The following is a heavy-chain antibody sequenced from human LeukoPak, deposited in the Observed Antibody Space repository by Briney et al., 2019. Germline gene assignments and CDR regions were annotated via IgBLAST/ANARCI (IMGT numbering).Heavy chain of an antibody. D-gene: IGHD1-26*01. Sequence: PGGSLRLSCAAPGFTFDDYGMSWVRQAPGKGLEWVSGINWNGGSTGYADSVKGRFTISRDNAKNSLYLQMNSLRAEDTALYHCARLRTRSGSYFGSAFDMWGRGAMVTVSS. CDR2: INWNGGST. CDR3: ARLRTRSGSYFGSAFDM. CDR1: GFTFDDYG. J-gene: IGHJ3*02. V-gene: IGHV3-20*01.